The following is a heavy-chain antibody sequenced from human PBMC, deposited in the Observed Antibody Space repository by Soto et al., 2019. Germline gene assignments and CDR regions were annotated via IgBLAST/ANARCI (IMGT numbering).Heavy chain of an antibody. CDR1: GYTFSSYY. Sequence: PWETLTLTCSVSGYTFSSYYWSLIRQSAGKGLEWIGRTNITGDTNYNPSLKNRGTMTLDTYKNQLSLKLITVTTADTAAVYCGRKYTDTVDGPSGIVFNSWGRG. CDR2: TNITGDT. V-gene: IGHV4-4*07. CDR3: GRKYTDTVDGPSGIVFNS. D-gene: IGHD3-22*01. J-gene: IGHJ4*02.